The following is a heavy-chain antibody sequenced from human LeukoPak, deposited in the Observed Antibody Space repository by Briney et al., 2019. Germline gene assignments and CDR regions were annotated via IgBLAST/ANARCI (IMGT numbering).Heavy chain of an antibody. CDR3: ASCYYDSSGYGWFDP. CDR1: GGTFSSYA. V-gene: IGHV1-69*04. J-gene: IGHJ5*02. CDR2: IIPILGIA. Sequence: GASVKVSCKASGGTFSSYAISWVRQAPGQGPEWMGRIIPILGIANYAQKFQGRVTITADKSTSTAYMELSSLRSEDTAVYYCASCYYDSSGYGWFDPWGQGTLVTVSS. D-gene: IGHD3-22*01.